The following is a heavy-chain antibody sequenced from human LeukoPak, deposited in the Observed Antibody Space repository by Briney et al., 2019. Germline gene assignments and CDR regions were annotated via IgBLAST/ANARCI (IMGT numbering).Heavy chain of an antibody. V-gene: IGHV4-61*08. J-gene: IGHJ4*02. D-gene: IGHD3-10*01. Sequence: SETLSLTCTVSGGSISSGGYYWSWIRQHPGKGLEWIGYIYYSGSTYYNPSLKSRVTISVDTSKNQFSLKLSSVTAADTAVYYCASDYGSGSYRLDYWGQGTLVTVSS. CDR1: GGSISSGGYY. CDR3: ASDYGSGSYRLDY. CDR2: IYYSGST.